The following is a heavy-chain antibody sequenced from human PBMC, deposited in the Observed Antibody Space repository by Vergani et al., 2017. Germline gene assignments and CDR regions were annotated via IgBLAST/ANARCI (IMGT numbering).Heavy chain of an antibody. CDR3: ARDHANRDSPLDS. CDR2: IDTNTGNP. Sequence: QVQLVQSGSALKKPGASVKVSCKASGYTLSTYAMNCVRQSPGQGIEWMGWIDTNTGNPTYAKGFTGRFVFYLDKSVSPTYLQISSLKAEDTAVYYCARDHANRDSPLDSWGKGTLLTVPS. D-gene: IGHD1-14*01. J-gene: IGHJ4*02. V-gene: IGHV7-4-1*02. CDR1: GYTLSTYA.